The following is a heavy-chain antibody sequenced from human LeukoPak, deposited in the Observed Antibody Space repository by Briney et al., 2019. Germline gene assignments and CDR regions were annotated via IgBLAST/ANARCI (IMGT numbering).Heavy chain of an antibody. CDR2: INPNSGGT. V-gene: IGHV1-2*02. Sequence: ASVTVSCTASGYTFTGYYMHWVRQPPGQGHEWMGWINPNSGGTNYAQKFQGRVTMTRDTSISTAYMELSRLRSDDTAVYYCARGPLVSGYCSSTSCFRSRYYYYYGMDVWGQGTTVTVSS. D-gene: IGHD2-2*01. CDR1: GYTFTGYY. J-gene: IGHJ6*02. CDR3: ARGPLVSGYCSSTSCFRSRYYYYYGMDV.